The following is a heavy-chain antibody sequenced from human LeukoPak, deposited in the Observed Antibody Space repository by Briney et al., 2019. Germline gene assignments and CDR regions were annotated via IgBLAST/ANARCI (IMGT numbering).Heavy chain of an antibody. Sequence: GGSLRLSCAASGFTFSDYAMSWVRQAPGRGPECVSAITGSGGSTYYADSVKGRFTISRDKSKNTLYLQMNSLRAEDTALYYCAKDPAYYYGSGSYSTFEYWGQGTLVTVSS. CDR3: AKDPAYYYGSGSYSTFEY. CDR2: ITGSGGST. V-gene: IGHV3-23*01. D-gene: IGHD3-10*01. CDR1: GFTFSDYA. J-gene: IGHJ4*02.